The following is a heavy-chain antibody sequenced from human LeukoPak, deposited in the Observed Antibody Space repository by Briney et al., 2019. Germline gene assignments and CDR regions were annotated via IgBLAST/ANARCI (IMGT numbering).Heavy chain of an antibody. CDR1: GFTFTRSA. CDR3: AARATHDYVVLYYMDV. CDR2: IVVGSGNT. V-gene: IGHV1-58*02. D-gene: IGHD4-17*01. J-gene: IGHJ6*03. Sequence: SVKVSCKASGFTFTRSAIQWVRQARGQRLEWIGWIVVGSGNTNYAQRFQERVTFTRDMSTSTAYMELSSLRSEDTAVYYCAARATHDYVVLYYMDVWGKGTTVTVSS.